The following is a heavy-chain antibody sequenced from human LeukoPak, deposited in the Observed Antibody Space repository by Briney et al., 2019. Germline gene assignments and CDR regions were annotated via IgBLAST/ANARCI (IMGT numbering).Heavy chain of an antibody. Sequence: QLWGLLRLSGAASGFTFSSDAMSCVRQAPGKGLGWGSAISGSGGSTYYEDSMRGRFTISRDNSKKPLYLQMNSLRPEDTAVYYCAKNSELLEWLLPFDYWGQGTLVTVSS. D-gene: IGHD3-3*01. J-gene: IGHJ4*02. CDR3: AKNSELLEWLLPFDY. CDR2: ISGSGGST. V-gene: IGHV3-23*01. CDR1: GFTFSSDA.